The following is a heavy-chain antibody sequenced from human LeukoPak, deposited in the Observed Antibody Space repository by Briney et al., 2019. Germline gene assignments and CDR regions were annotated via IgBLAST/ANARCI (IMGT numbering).Heavy chain of an antibody. D-gene: IGHD3-3*01. J-gene: IGHJ4*02. CDR2: INHSGST. CDR3: ARRKRYDFWSGYYPGPFDY. CDR1: GGSLTGYY. V-gene: IGHV4-34*01. Sequence: SETLSLTCAVYGGSLTGYYWSWIRQPPGKRRGWGGQINHSGSTNYNRSLKSRVTISVVTSKNQYSLKLSSVKAADTAVYYCARRKRYDFWSGYYPGPFDYWGQGTLVTVSS.